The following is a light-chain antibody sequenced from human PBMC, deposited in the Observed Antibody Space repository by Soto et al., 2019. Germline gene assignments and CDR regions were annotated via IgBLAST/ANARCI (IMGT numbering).Light chain of an antibody. CDR1: QSVSSNY. V-gene: IGKV3-20*01. J-gene: IGKJ1*01. Sequence: EIVLTQSPGTLSLSPGERATLSCRASQSVSSNYLAWHQQKPGQAPRLLIFGASSRATGIPDRFSGSGSGTDFTLTIIRLEPEDFAVYYCQQYSSSRTFGQGTKVEIK. CDR2: GAS. CDR3: QQYSSSRT.